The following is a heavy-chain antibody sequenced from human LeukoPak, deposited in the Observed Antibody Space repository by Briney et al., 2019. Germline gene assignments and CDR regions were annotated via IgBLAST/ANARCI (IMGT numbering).Heavy chain of an antibody. Sequence: SETLSLTCTVSGGSISRYYWSWIRQPPGKGLEWIGYIYYGGSTNYNPSLKSRVTISVDTSKNQFSLKLSSVTAADTAVYYCARELTFAFDIWGQGTMVTVSS. CDR2: IYYGGST. CDR3: ARELTFAFDI. J-gene: IGHJ3*02. CDR1: GGSISRYY. V-gene: IGHV4-59*01.